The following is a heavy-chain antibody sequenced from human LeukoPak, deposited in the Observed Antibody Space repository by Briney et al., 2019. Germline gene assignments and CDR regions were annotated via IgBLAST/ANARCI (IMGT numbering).Heavy chain of an antibody. J-gene: IGHJ4*02. D-gene: IGHD6-13*01. V-gene: IGHV3-30*02. CDR2: IRYDGSNK. CDR3: AKVPNPYSSSWYAGVNY. CDR1: GFTFSSYA. Sequence: GGSLRLSCAASGFTFSSYAMSWVRQAPGKGLEWVAFIRYDGSNKYYADSVKGRFTISRDNSKNTLYLQMNSLRAEDTAVYYCAKVPNPYSSSWYAGVNYGGQGTLVTVSS.